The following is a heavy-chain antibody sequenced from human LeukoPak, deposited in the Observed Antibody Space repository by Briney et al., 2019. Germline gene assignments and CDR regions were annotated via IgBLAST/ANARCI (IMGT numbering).Heavy chain of an antibody. CDR3: ARVHDSSGYYYGVDY. CDR1: GFTFSSYS. V-gene: IGHV3-21*01. Sequence: GGSLRLSCAASGFTFSSYSMNWVRQAPGKGLEWVSSISSSSSYIYYADSVKGLFTISRDNAKNSLYLQMNSLRAEDTAVYYCARVHDSSGYYYGVDYWGQGTLVTVSS. D-gene: IGHD3-22*01. J-gene: IGHJ4*02. CDR2: ISSSSSYI.